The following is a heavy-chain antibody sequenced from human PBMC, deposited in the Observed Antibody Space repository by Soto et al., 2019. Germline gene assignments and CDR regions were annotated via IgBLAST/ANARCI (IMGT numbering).Heavy chain of an antibody. V-gene: IGHV3-30-3*01. Sequence: GGSLRLSCVASGFIFSYYAMHWARQAPGKGLVWVALISPDGGNQYYSESAKGRFTISRDNSKNTLYLQMNDLRPDDTALYYCARENSRIAPRLFQHWGHGSLVTVSS. CDR3: ARENSRIAPRLFQH. CDR2: ISPDGGNQ. CDR1: GFIFSYYA. D-gene: IGHD6-6*01. J-gene: IGHJ1*01.